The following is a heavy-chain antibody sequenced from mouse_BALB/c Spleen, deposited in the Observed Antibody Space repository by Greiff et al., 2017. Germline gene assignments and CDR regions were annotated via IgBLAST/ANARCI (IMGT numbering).Heavy chain of an antibody. V-gene: IGHV14-3*02. CDR2: IDPANGNT. Sequence: EVQLQQSGAELVKPGASVKLSCTASGFNIKDTYMHWVKQRPEQGLEWIGRIDPANGNTKYDPKFQGKATITADTSSNTAYLQLSSLTSEDTAVYYCARRGGRSSGDYWGQGTTLTVAS. CDR1: GFNIKDTY. D-gene: IGHD1-1*01. J-gene: IGHJ2*01. CDR3: ARRGGRSSGDY.